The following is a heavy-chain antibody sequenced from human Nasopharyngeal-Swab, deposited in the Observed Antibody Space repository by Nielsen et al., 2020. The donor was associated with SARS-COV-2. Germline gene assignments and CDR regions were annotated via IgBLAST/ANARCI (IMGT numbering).Heavy chain of an antibody. CDR3: ARHRGYGYGSGDY. D-gene: IGHD5-18*01. J-gene: IGHJ4*02. V-gene: IGHV3-23*01. CDR2: ISGSGGST. Sequence: GESLKISCAASGFTFSSYAMSWVRQAPGKGLEWVSAISGSGGSTYYADSVKGRFTISRDNSKNTLYLQMNSLRAEDTAVYYCARHRGYGYGSGDYWGQGTLVTVSS. CDR1: GFTFSSYA.